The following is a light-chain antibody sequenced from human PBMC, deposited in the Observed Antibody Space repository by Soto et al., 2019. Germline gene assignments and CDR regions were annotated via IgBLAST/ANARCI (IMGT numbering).Light chain of an antibody. V-gene: IGKV2-28*01. CDR2: LGS. J-gene: IGKJ5*01. CDR3: MQALQIPPT. Sequence: DIVMTQSPLSLPVTPGEPASMSCRSSQSLLHSNGYNYFDWYLQKPGQSPQLLIYLGSNRASGVPDRFSGSGSGTDFTLTISRVEAEDVGVYYCMQALQIPPTFGQGTRLEIK. CDR1: QSLLHSNGYNY.